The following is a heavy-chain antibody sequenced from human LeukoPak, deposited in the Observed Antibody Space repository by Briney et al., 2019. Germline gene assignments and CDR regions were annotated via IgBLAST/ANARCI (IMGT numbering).Heavy chain of an antibody. V-gene: IGHV3-74*01. CDR2: INPGGSSI. J-gene: IGHJ4*02. D-gene: IGHD1-14*01. CDR1: GFTFSSYW. Sequence: GGSLRLSCVASGFTFSSYWMHWVRQVPGKGLVWVARINPGGSSITYADSVKGRFTISRDNAKNTLYLQMDSLRAEDTGVYYCARSNQADDYWGQGTLVTVSS. CDR3: ARSNQADDY.